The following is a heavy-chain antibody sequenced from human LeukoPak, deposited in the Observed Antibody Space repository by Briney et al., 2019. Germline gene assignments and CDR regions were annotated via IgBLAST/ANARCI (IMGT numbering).Heavy chain of an antibody. D-gene: IGHD6-6*01. Sequence: GGSLRLSCAASGFTFSSYWMSWVRQAPGKGLEWVANIKQDGSEKYYVDSVKGRFTISRDNAKNSLSLQMNSLRAEDTAIYYCARVWSSSDAFDIWGQGTMVTVSS. CDR2: IKQDGSEK. V-gene: IGHV3-7*01. CDR1: GFTFSSYW. CDR3: ARVWSSSDAFDI. J-gene: IGHJ3*02.